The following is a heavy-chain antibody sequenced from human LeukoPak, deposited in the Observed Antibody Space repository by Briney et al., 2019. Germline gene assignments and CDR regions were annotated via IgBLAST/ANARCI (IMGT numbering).Heavy chain of an antibody. J-gene: IGHJ6*02. CDR2: IYSGGST. CDR1: GFTVSSNY. V-gene: IGHV3-66*01. Sequence: GGSLRLSCAASGFTVSSNYMSWVRQAPGKGLEWVSVIYSGGSTYYADSVKGRFTISRDNSKNTLYLQMNSLRAEDTAVYYCARDSGSYYDYYSAMDVWGQGTTVTVSS. CDR3: ARDSGSYYDYYSAMDV. D-gene: IGHD1-26*01.